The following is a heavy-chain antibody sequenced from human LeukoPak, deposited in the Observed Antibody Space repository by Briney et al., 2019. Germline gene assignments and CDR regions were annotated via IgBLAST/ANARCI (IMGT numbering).Heavy chain of an antibody. CDR2: IYSGGST. J-gene: IGHJ4*02. D-gene: IGHD5-18*01. V-gene: IGHV3-53*01. Sequence: PGGSLRLSCAASGFTFSSYWMHWVRQAPGKGLEWVSLIYSGGSTCYADSVKGRFTISRDNSKNTLYLQMNSLRPEDTAVYYCAKGYNYAYEYWGQGTLVTVSS. CDR3: AKGYNYAYEY. CDR1: GFTFSSYW.